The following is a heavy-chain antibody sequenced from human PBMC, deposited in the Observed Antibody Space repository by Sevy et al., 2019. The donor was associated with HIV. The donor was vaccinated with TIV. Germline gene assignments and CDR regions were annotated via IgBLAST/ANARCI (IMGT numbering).Heavy chain of an antibody. D-gene: IGHD6-13*01. CDR2: IYYSGST. CDR1: GDSISNNDYY. J-gene: IGHJ4*02. CDR3: AREGPRIAQFDY. V-gene: IGHV4-39*02. Sequence: SETLSLTCTVSGDSISNNDYYWAWIRQPPGKGLEWIGSIYYSGSTYYTPSLKSRVTISVDTSKNQFSLKLRSVTAADTAVYYCAREGPRIAQFDYWGQGTLVTVSS.